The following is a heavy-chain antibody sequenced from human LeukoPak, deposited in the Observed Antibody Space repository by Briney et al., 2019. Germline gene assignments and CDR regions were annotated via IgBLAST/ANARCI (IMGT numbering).Heavy chain of an antibody. V-gene: IGHV4-39*01. CDR3: ARRPAFSHGYHFDY. J-gene: IGHJ4*02. Sequence: SETLSLTCTVSGDSINNNNFYWSWIRQSPGKGLEWIGTFYYVGSSYSKPSLKSRVTISGDPSKDLLSLKLSSVTAADTAVYYCARRPAFSHGYHFDYWGQGTLVTVSS. CDR2: FYYVGSS. CDR1: GDSINNNNFY. D-gene: IGHD5-18*01.